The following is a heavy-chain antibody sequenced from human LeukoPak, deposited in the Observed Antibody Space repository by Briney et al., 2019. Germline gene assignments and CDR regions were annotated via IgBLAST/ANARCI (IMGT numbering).Heavy chain of an antibody. D-gene: IGHD3-22*01. V-gene: IGHV3-21*01. CDR3: ARVLSNYYDSSGYDY. Sequence: GGSLRLSCEASGFTFSSYRMNWVRQAPGKGLEWVSSISSSSSYIYYADSVKGRFTISRDNAKNSLYLQMNSLRAEDTAVYYCARVLSNYYDSSGYDYWGQGTLVTVSS. CDR1: GFTFSSYR. J-gene: IGHJ4*02. CDR2: ISSSSSYI.